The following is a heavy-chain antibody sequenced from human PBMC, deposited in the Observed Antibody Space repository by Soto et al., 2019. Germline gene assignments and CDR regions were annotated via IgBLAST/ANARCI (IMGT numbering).Heavy chain of an antibody. CDR3: ARDSHFTRFRWFDP. V-gene: IGHV4-34*01. CDR1: GGSFSGYY. CDR2: INHSGST. D-gene: IGHD3-16*01. Sequence: QVQLQQWGAGLLKPSETLSLTCAVYGGSFSGYYWSWIRQPPGKGLEWIGEINHSGSTNYNPSLKSRVTISVDTSKNQFSLKLSSVTAADTAVYYCARDSHFTRFRWFDPWGKGTLVTVSS. J-gene: IGHJ5*02.